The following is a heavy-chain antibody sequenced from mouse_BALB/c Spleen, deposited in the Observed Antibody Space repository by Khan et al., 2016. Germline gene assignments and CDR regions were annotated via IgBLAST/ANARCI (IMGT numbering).Heavy chain of an antibody. CDR2: INYSGST. CDR1: GYSITSGYA. Sequence: EVQLQESGPGLVKPSQSLSLTCTVTGYSITSGYAWNWIRQFPGNKLEWMGYINYSGSTTYNPSLKSQISITRDTSKNQFFLQLKSVTTEDTATYYCARDYYGSSVFDYWGQGTTLTVSS. CDR3: ARDYYGSSVFDY. J-gene: IGHJ2*01. D-gene: IGHD1-1*01. V-gene: IGHV3-2*02.